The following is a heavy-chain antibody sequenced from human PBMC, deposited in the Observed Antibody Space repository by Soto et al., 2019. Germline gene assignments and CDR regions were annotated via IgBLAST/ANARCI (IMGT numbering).Heavy chain of an antibody. CDR3: VKERSGHSYDEC. Sequence: EVQLLESGGGLVQPGGSLRLSCAASGFTFSNYAMSWLRQPPGKGLEWVSAISGSGDRTYYADSVKGRFTISRDNSKNTLYLQMNSLRVEDSAVYYCVKERSGHSYDECWGQGTLVTVSS. CDR2: ISGSGDRT. V-gene: IGHV3-23*01. D-gene: IGHD5-18*01. J-gene: IGHJ4*02. CDR1: GFTFSNYA.